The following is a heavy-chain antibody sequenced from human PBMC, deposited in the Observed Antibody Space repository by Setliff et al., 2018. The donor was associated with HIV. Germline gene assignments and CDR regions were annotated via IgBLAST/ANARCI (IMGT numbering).Heavy chain of an antibody. D-gene: IGHD3-22*01. V-gene: IGHV4-61*09. Sequence: SETLSLTCTVSGGSISSGSYYWSWIRQPAGKGLEWIGHIYTSGSTNYNPSLKSRVTISVGTSKNQFSLKLSSVTAADTAVYYCAREGNYYDSSGYGYWGQGTLVTVSS. CDR3: AREGNYYDSSGYGY. J-gene: IGHJ4*02. CDR1: GGSISSGSYY. CDR2: IYTSGST.